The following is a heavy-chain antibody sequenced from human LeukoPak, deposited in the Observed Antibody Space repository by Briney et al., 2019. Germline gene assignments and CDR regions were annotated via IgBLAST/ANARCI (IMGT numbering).Heavy chain of an antibody. Sequence: GRSLRLSCAASGFTFSSYAMHWVRQAPGKGLEWVSYISSSSSTRNYADSVKGRFTISRDNAKNSLYLQMNSLRAEDMAVYYCARDGRWLQTPYFDYWGQGTLVTVSS. CDR2: ISSSSSTR. V-gene: IGHV3-48*01. CDR3: ARDGRWLQTPYFDY. CDR1: GFTFSSYA. J-gene: IGHJ4*02. D-gene: IGHD5-24*01.